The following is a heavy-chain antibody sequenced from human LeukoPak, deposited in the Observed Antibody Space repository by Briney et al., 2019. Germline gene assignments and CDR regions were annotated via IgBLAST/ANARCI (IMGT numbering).Heavy chain of an antibody. D-gene: IGHD6-6*01. J-gene: IGHJ4*02. Sequence: ASVKVSCKASGYTFTGYYMHWVRQAPGQGLEWMGWINPNSGGTNYAQKFQGRVTMTRDTSISTAYMELSRLRSDDTAVYYCARDRGIGYSSSPSFDYWGQGTLVTVSS. V-gene: IGHV1-2*02. CDR3: ARDRGIGYSSSPSFDY. CDR2: INPNSGGT. CDR1: GYTFTGYY.